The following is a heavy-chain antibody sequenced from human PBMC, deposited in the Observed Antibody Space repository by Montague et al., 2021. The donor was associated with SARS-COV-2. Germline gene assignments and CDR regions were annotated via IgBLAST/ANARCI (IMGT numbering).Heavy chain of an antibody. CDR3: AKDLYVAAAGTSNYFGY. CDR2: ISGCGSSS. D-gene: IGHD6-13*01. J-gene: IGHJ4*02. V-gene: IGHV3-23*01. CDR1: GFTFSSYA. Sequence: SLRLSCAASGFTFSSYAMNWVRQAPRKGLEWVSAISGCGSSSYYANSVKVRFTISRYNSKNTLYLHMNSLRAEDTATYFCAKDLYVAAAGTSNYFGYWGLGTLVTVSS.